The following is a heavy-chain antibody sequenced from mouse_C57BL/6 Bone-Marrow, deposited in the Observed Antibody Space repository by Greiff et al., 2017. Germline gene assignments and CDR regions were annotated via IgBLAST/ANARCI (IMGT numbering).Heavy chain of an antibody. J-gene: IGHJ1*03. D-gene: IGHD2-4*01. CDR2: ITPNNGGT. CDR3: ARGGDDYDGGYFDV. Sequence: EVQLQQSGPGLVKPGASLKIPCKASGYTFTDYNMAWVKQSHGKSLEWIGDITPNNGGTIYNQKFKGKATLTVDKSSSTVYMELRSLTAEDTAVYYCARGGDDYDGGYFDVWGTGTTVTVSS. V-gene: IGHV1-18*01. CDR1: GYTFTDYN.